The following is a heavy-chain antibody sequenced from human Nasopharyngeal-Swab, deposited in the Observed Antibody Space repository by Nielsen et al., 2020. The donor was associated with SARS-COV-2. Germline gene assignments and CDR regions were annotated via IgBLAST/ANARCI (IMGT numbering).Heavy chain of an antibody. D-gene: IGHD1-14*01. Sequence: GESLKISCAASGFYVNSYYMTWVRQAPGKGLEWVSIIYSGGRTFYADSVMGRFTISRDTSKNTLYLQMSSLRAEDTAVYYCAKGTGMTYRAIDYWGQGTLVTASS. J-gene: IGHJ4*02. V-gene: IGHV3-53*01. CDR2: IYSGGRT. CDR3: AKGTGMTYRAIDY. CDR1: GFYVNSYY.